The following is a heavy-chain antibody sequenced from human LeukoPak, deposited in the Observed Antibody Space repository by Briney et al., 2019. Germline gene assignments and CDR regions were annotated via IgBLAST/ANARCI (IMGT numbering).Heavy chain of an antibody. D-gene: IGHD5-24*01. Sequence: ASVKVSCKASGYTFTGYYMHWVRQAPGQGLERMGWINPNSGGTNYAQKFQGWVTMTRDTSISTAYMELSRLRSDDTAVYYCAREVKEMATIITWFDPWGQGTLVTVSS. CDR3: AREVKEMATIITWFDP. CDR2: INPNSGGT. CDR1: GYTFTGYY. V-gene: IGHV1-2*04. J-gene: IGHJ5*02.